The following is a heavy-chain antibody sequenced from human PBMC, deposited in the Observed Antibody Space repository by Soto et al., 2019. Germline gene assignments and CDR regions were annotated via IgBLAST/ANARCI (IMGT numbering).Heavy chain of an antibody. CDR1: GFTFSSYS. J-gene: IGHJ4*02. CDR3: ARVATDGSGSYPIY. CDR2: ISSSSSTI. D-gene: IGHD3-10*01. V-gene: IGHV3-48*02. Sequence: EVQLVESGGGLVQPRGSLRLSCAASGFTFSSYSMNWVRQAPGKGLEWVSYISSSSSTIYYADSVKGRFTISRDNAKNSLYLQMNSLRDEDTAVYYCARVATDGSGSYPIYWGQGTLVTVSS.